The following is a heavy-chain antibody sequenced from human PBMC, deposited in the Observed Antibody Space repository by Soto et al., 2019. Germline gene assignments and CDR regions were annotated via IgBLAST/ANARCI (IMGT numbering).Heavy chain of an antibody. CDR2: IWYDGSNK. V-gene: IGHV3-33*01. D-gene: IGHD3-22*01. J-gene: IGHJ4*02. CDR3: ARSNNHNNYYDSSGYYLALDY. Sequence: PGGSLRLSCAASGFTFSSYGMHWVRQAPGKGLEWVAVIWYDGSNKYYADSVKGRFTISRDNSKNTLYLQMNSLRAEDTAVYYCARSNNHNNYYDSSGYYLALDYWGQGTLVTVPQ. CDR1: GFTFSSYG.